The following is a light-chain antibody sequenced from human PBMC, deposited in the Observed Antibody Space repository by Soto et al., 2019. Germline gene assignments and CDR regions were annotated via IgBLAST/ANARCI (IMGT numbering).Light chain of an antibody. J-gene: IGKJ1*01. CDR1: QSVSSSY. CDR3: QQYGRSPTT. CDR2: SAS. V-gene: IGKV3-20*01. Sequence: EIVLTQSPGTLSLSPGEGATLSCRASQSVSSSYLAWYQQKPGQAPRFLIYSASSRATGIPDRFSGSGSGTDFTLTISRLEPEDFAVYYCQQYGRSPTTFGQGTKVDI.